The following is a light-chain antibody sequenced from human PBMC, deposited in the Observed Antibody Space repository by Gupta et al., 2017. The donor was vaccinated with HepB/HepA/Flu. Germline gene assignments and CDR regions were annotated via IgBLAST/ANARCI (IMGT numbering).Light chain of an antibody. V-gene: IGKV4-1*01. CDR1: QSVLYSSNNKNF. J-gene: IGKJ4*01. CDR3: QQVVNTPIT. CDR2: WAS. Sequence: DIVMTQSPDSLTVSLGERATVNCKSSQSVLYSSNNKNFLAWYQQKRGQPPKLLINWASTRESGVPDRFNDSGSGTDFTLTITNLQAEDVAVYYCQQVVNTPITFGGGTKVEIK.